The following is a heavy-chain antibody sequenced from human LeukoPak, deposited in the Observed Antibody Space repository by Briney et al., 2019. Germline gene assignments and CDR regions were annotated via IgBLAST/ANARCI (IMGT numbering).Heavy chain of an antibody. CDR3: ASPVGAAASTSGAFDI. V-gene: IGHV4-59*12. CDR1: GGSISSYY. J-gene: IGHJ3*02. D-gene: IGHD6-13*01. Sequence: SETLSLTCTVSGGSISSYYWSWIRQPPGKGLEWIGYIYYSGSTNYNPSLKSRVTISVDTSKNQFSLKLSSVTAADTAVYYCASPVGAAASTSGAFDIWGQGTIVTVSS. CDR2: IYYSGST.